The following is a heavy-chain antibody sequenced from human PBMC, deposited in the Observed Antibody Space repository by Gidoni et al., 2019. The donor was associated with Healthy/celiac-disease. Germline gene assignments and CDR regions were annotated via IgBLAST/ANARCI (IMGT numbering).Heavy chain of an antibody. CDR2: IYYSGST. CDR1: GGSISSYY. CDR3: ARSGGYGRLLDY. D-gene: IGHD6-25*01. V-gene: IGHV4-59*01. Sequence: QVQLQESGPGLVKPSETLSLTCTVSGGSISSYYWSWIRQPPGKGLEWIGYIYYSGSTNYNPSLKSRVTISVDTSKNQFSLKLSSVTAADTAVYYCARSGGYGRLLDYWGQGTLVTVSS. J-gene: IGHJ4*02.